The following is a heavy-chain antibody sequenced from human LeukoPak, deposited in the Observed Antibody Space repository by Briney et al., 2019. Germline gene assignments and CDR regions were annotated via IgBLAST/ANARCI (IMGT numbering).Heavy chain of an antibody. J-gene: IGHJ5*02. V-gene: IGHV3-30-3*01. CDR2: ISYDGSNK. Sequence: GGSLRLSCAASGFTFSSYAMHWVRQAPGKGLEWVAVISYDGSNKYYADSVKGRFTISRDNSKNTLYLQMNSLRAEDTAVYYCEGFGESTGGWFDPWGQGTLVTVSS. D-gene: IGHD3-10*01. CDR3: EGFGESTGGWFDP. CDR1: GFTFSSYA.